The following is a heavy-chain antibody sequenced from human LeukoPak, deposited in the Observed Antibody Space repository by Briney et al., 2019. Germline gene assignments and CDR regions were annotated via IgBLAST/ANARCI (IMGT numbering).Heavy chain of an antibody. CDR3: ARAVCPTIKFCDSSYFMDV. D-gene: IGHD6-6*01. Sequence: PGGSLKLFCAASGFSFDDLGMTWVRQVPGKGLEWVAGINWHGASTGYADSVRGRFTISRDNAKNSLYLQMNSLRAEDTALYYCARAVCPTIKFCDSSYFMDVWGKGTTVNVS. CDR2: INWHGAST. CDR1: GFSFDDLG. J-gene: IGHJ6*03. V-gene: IGHV3-20*04.